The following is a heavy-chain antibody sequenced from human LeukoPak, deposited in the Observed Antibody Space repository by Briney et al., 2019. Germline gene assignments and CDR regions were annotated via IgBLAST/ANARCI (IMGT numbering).Heavy chain of an antibody. CDR3: ARVLGGFSYFEY. D-gene: IGHD5-12*01. CDR2: INPNSGGT. V-gene: IGHV1-2*02. Sequence: ASVKVPCKASGYTFTDYYMHWVRQAPGQGLEWMGWINPNSGGTNYAQKFQGRVTMTRDTSISSAYMELSRLRSDDTALYYCARVLGGFSYFEYWGQGTLVTVSS. J-gene: IGHJ4*02. CDR1: GYTFTDYY.